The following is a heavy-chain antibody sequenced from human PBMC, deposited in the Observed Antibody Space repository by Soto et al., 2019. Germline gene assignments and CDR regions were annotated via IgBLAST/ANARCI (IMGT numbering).Heavy chain of an antibody. CDR1: GDTVSSNRAA. Sequence: TLSLTCAISGDTVSSNRAAWNWIRQSPSRGLEWLGRTYYRTRWYNDYAVSVKGRITINPDPSRNQFYLQVNSVTSEDTAVYYCAAATRGYLYYGLDVWGQGTTVTVYS. CDR2: TYYRTRWYN. D-gene: IGHD5-12*01. CDR3: AAATRGYLYYGLDV. V-gene: IGHV6-1*01. J-gene: IGHJ6*02.